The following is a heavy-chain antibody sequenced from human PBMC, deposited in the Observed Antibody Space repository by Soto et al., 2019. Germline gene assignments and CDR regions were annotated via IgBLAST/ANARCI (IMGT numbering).Heavy chain of an antibody. CDR3: ARGYGDSHDY. CDR1: GGTFSSYT. J-gene: IGHJ4*02. D-gene: IGHD4-17*01. Sequence: QVQLVQSGAEVKKTGSSVKVSCKGSGGTFSSYTISWVRQAPGQGLEWTGRIIPMFGIANYAQKFQGRVTITADKSTSTAYMELSSLRSEDTAVYYCARGYGDSHDYWGQGTLVTVSS. CDR2: IIPMFGIA. V-gene: IGHV1-69*02.